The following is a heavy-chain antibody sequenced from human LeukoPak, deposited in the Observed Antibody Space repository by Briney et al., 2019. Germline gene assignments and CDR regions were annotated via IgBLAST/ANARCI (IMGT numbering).Heavy chain of an antibody. CDR1: GYTLSELS. D-gene: IGHD5-24*01. Sequence: ASVKVSCKVSGYTLSELSMHWARQAPGKGLEWMGGFDLEDGETIYVQKFQGRVTMTEDTSTDTAYMELSSLRSDDTVVYFCAAGEVGQLFDYWGQGTLVTVSS. CDR2: FDLEDGET. J-gene: IGHJ4*02. CDR3: AAGEVGQLFDY. V-gene: IGHV1-24*01.